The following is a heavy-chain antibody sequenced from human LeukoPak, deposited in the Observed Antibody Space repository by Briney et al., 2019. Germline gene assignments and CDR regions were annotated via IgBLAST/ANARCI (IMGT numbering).Heavy chain of an antibody. J-gene: IGHJ4*02. CDR2: IKHDGSET. CDR1: GFTFSTYW. Sequence: PGGSLRLSCAASGFTFSTYWMTWVRQAPGKGLEWVANIKHDGSETYYVDSVKGRFTISRDNAKNSLYLQMNSLRAEGTALYYCARDYYASGSHDFWGQGTLVTVSS. V-gene: IGHV3-7*01. D-gene: IGHD3-10*01. CDR3: ARDYYASGSHDF.